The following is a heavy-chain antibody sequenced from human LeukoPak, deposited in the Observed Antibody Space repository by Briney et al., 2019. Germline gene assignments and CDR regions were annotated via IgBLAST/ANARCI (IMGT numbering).Heavy chain of an antibody. Sequence: GGSLRLSCAASGFTFSNYVMNWVRQAPGKGLEWVSGISVTCGSTYSAESVKGRFTISRDNSKNTLYLQMNSLRTEDTAVLYCARGSSSLYHYMDVWGRGTAVTVS. J-gene: IGHJ6*03. V-gene: IGHV3-23*01. CDR1: GFTFSNYV. CDR2: ISVTCGST. D-gene: IGHD2-2*01. CDR3: ARGSSSLYHYMDV.